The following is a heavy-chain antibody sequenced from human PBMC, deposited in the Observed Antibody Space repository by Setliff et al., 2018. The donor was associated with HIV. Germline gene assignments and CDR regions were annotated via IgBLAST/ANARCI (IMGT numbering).Heavy chain of an antibody. CDR2: IYYSGNT. D-gene: IGHD3-10*01. CDR1: GGSISSYY. CDR3: ARAYGSERLNWFDP. J-gene: IGHJ5*02. V-gene: IGHV4-59*01. Sequence: SETLSLTCTVSGGSISSYYWSWIRQPPGRGLEWIGYIYYSGNTNYNPSLKSRVTISVDTSKNQISLRLRSVTAADTAVYYCARAYGSERLNWFDPWGQGTLVTVSS.